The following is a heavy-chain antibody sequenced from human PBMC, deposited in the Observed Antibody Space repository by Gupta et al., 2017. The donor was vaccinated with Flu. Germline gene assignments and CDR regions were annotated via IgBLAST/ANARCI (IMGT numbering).Heavy chain of an antibody. CDR3: ARVGRDGYNSLDY. J-gene: IGHJ4*02. Sequence: TIFYADSVKGQFTISRDNAKNSLFLQMNSLRAEDTAVYYCARVGRDGYNSLDYWGQGTLVTVSS. CDR2: TI. V-gene: IGHV3-48*03. D-gene: IGHD5-12*01.